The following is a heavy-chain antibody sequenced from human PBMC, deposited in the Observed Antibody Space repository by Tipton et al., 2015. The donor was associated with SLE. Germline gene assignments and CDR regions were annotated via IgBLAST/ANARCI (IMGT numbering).Heavy chain of an antibody. CDR2: INHSGST. CDR3: ARGKDYDFWSGYYRRDASDI. V-gene: IGHV4-34*01. CDR1: GGSFSGYY. D-gene: IGHD3-3*01. Sequence: TLSLTCAVYGGSFSGYYWSWFRQPPGKGLEWIGEINHSGSTNYNPSLKSRVTISIDTSKNQFSLKLSSVTAADTSVYYCARGKDYDFWSGYYRRDASDIWGQGIMVTVSS. J-gene: IGHJ3*02.